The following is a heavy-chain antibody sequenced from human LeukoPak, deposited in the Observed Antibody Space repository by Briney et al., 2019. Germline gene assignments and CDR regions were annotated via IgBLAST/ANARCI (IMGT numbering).Heavy chain of an antibody. V-gene: IGHV3-7*03. CDR3: ARAIAAADCY. D-gene: IGHD6-13*01. CDR1: GFTFGSYW. Sequence: SGGSLRLSCTASGFTFGSYWMSWVRQAPGRGLEWVANIRQDGSKKYYVDSVEGRFTISRDNAKNSLYLQMNSLRAEDTAVYYCARAIAAADCYWGQRTLVTVSS. J-gene: IGHJ4*02. CDR2: IRQDGSKK.